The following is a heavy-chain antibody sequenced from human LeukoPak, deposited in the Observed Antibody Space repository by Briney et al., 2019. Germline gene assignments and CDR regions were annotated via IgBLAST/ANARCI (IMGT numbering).Heavy chain of an antibody. D-gene: IGHD3-3*01. CDR1: GFTFSSYG. CDR3: AKDYDFWSGSLGV. Sequence: GRSLRLSCAASGFTFSSYGMHWVRQAPGKGLEWVAVISYDGSNKYYADSVKGRFTISRDNSKNTLYLQMNSLRAEDTAVYYCAKDYDFWSGSLGVWGQGTTVTVSS. J-gene: IGHJ6*02. V-gene: IGHV3-30*18. CDR2: ISYDGSNK.